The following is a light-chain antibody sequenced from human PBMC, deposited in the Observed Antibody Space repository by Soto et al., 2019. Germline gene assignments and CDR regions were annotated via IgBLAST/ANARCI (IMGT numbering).Light chain of an antibody. CDR2: AVS. Sequence: DIQLTQSPSSLSASVGDRVTITCRASQDIRSDLGWYQQKPGKAPKRLIYAVSSLQSGVPRRFSGSGSGAEFTLTISSLQPEDSATYYCLHHNSYPRLSFGGGTKVEIK. V-gene: IGKV1-17*01. J-gene: IGKJ4*01. CDR1: QDIRSD. CDR3: LHHNSYPRLS.